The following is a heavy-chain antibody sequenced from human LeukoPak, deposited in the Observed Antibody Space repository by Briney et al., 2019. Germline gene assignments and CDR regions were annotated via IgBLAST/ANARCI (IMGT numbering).Heavy chain of an antibody. CDR1: GYTFTSYG. CDR3: ARDLKIVGATRFPNY. V-gene: IGHV1-18*01. CDR2: ISAYNGDT. D-gene: IGHD1-26*01. J-gene: IGHJ4*02. Sequence: GASVKVSCKASGYTFTSYGISWVRQAPGQGLEWMGWISAYNGDTNYAQKLQGRVTMTTDTSTTTAYMELRSLRSDDTAVYYCARDLKIVGATRFPNYWGQGTLVTVSS.